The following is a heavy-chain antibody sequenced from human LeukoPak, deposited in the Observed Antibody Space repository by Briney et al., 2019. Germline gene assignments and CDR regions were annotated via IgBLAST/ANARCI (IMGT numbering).Heavy chain of an antibody. CDR2: IIPIFGTA. CDR3: ARGYYDSSGYSYYFDY. J-gene: IGHJ4*02. Sequence: ASVKVSCKASGGTFSSYAISWVRQAPGQGLEWMGGIIPIFGTANYAQKFQGRVTITTDESTSTAYMELSSLRSEDTAVYYCARGYYDSSGYSYYFDYWGQGTLVTVSS. CDR1: GGTFSSYA. D-gene: IGHD3-22*01. V-gene: IGHV1-69*05.